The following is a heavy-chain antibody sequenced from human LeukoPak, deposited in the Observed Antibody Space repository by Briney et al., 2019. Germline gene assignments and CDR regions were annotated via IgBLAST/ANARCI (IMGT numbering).Heavy chain of an antibody. CDR3: ARTGYSSGWYLHAFDI. D-gene: IGHD6-19*01. J-gene: IGHJ3*02. V-gene: IGHV3-48*03. Sequence: GGSLRLSCAASGFTFSSYEMNWVRQAPGKGLEWVSYISSSGSTIYYADSVKGRFTISRDNAKNSLYLQMNSLRAEDTAVYYCARTGYSSGWYLHAFDIWGQGTMVTVSS. CDR1: GFTFSSYE. CDR2: ISSSGSTI.